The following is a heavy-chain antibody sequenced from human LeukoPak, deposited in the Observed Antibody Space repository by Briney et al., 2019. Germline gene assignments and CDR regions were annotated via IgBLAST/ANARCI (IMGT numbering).Heavy chain of an antibody. CDR2: ISSSSTI. Sequence: GGSLRLSCAASGFTFSSYSMNWVRQAPGKGLEWVSYISSSSTIYYADSAKGRFTISRDNAKNSLYLQMNSLRAEDTAVYYCARVKPYCSGGSCYYGYYYYGMDVWGQGTTVTVSS. J-gene: IGHJ6*02. D-gene: IGHD2-15*01. V-gene: IGHV3-48*01. CDR3: ARVKPYCSGGSCYYGYYYYGMDV. CDR1: GFTFSSYS.